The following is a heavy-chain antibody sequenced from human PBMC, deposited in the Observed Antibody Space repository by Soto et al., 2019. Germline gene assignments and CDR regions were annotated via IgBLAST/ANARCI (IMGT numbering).Heavy chain of an antibody. CDR1: GFTFSSYG. Sequence: ESGGGVVQPGRSLRLSCAASGFTFSSYGMHWVRQAPGKGLEWVAVISYDGSNKYYADSVKGRFTISRDNSKNTLYLQMNSLRAEDTAVYYCAKDKAAATYYFDYWGQGTLVTVSS. J-gene: IGHJ4*02. CDR3: AKDKAAATYYFDY. D-gene: IGHD6-13*01. V-gene: IGHV3-30*18. CDR2: ISYDGSNK.